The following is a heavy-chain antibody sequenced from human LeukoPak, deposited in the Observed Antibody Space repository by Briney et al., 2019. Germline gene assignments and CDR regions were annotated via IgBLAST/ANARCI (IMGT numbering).Heavy chain of an antibody. Sequence: PGGSLRLSCAASGFTFDDYAMHWVRQAPGKGLEWVSLISGDSGSTYYADSVKGRFTISRDNSKNSLYLQMNSLRTEDTALYYCAKNEGYWDSSGPDYWGQGTLVTVSS. V-gene: IGHV3-43*02. CDR3: AKNEGYWDSSGPDY. D-gene: IGHD3-22*01. J-gene: IGHJ4*02. CDR2: ISGDSGST. CDR1: GFTFDDYA.